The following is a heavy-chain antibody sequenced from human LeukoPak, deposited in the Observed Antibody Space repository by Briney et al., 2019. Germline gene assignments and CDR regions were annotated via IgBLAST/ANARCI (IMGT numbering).Heavy chain of an antibody. CDR1: GFTFSSYS. V-gene: IGHV3-48*02. D-gene: IGHD1-26*01. CDR2: ISSSSNAI. Sequence: GGSLRLSCVGSGFTFSSYSMNWVRQAPGKGLEWVSYISSSSNAIYYADSVKGRFTISRDNAKNSLYLQMNSLRDGDTAVYYCVRDLGGRSGHWGQGTLVTVSS. J-gene: IGHJ4*02. CDR3: VRDLGGRSGH.